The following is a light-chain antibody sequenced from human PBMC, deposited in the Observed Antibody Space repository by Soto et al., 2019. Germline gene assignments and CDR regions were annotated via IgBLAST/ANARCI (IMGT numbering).Light chain of an antibody. CDR2: EVS. CDR1: SSDVGSYNL. Sequence: QSALTQPASVSGSPGQSITISCTGTSSDVGSYNLVSWYQQHPGKAPKLMIYEVSKRPSRVSNRFSGSKSGNTASLTNSGLQAEDEADYYCCSYAGSSTFVVFGTGTKVTVL. V-gene: IGLV2-23*02. CDR3: CSYAGSSTFVV. J-gene: IGLJ1*01.